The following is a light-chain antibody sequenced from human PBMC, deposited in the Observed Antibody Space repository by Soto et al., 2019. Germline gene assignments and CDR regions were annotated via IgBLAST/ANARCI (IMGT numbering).Light chain of an antibody. Sequence: QSVLTQPASVSGSPGQSITISCTGTSSDVGGYDFVSWYQQHPGKAPKLMIYDVSNRPSGVSNRLSGSKSGNTASVTISGLQAEDEADYYCSSYTSSNSLVFGTGTKVTVL. J-gene: IGLJ1*01. CDR3: SSYTSSNSLV. CDR1: SSDVGGYDF. V-gene: IGLV2-14*03. CDR2: DVS.